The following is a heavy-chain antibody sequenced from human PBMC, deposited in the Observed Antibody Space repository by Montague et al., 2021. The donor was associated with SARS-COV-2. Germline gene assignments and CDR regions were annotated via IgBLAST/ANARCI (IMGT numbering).Heavy chain of an antibody. V-gene: IGHV4-61*08. CDR1: GGSVTSGDYY. Sequence: SETLSLTCTVSGGSVTSGDYYWTWIRQPPGKGLEWIGNIYNTGRTNYNPSLKSRVTISMDTSKNQFSLKVDSVCAADTAVYYCATEMPAYDVFDIWGQGTMVTVSS. CDR3: ATEMPAYDVFDI. D-gene: IGHD2-2*01. CDR2: IYNTGRT. J-gene: IGHJ3*02.